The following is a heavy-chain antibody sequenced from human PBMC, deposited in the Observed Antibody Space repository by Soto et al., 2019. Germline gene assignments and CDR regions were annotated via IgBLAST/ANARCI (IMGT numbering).Heavy chain of an antibody. CDR2: VYPGDSET. CDR1: GYNFTNFW. Sequence: PGESLKISCQVSGYNFTNFWIGWVRQMPGKGLEWMGIVYPGDSETRYSPSFQGQVTISADKPITTVYLQWNSLKDSDTAIYYYARQKQDDYNNYYYYQYMDVWGKGTTVTVSS. D-gene: IGHD4-4*01. J-gene: IGHJ6*03. V-gene: IGHV5-51*01. CDR3: ARQKQDDYNNYYYYQYMDV.